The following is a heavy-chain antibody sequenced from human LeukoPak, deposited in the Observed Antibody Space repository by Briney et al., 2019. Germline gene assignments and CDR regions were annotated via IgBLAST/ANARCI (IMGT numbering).Heavy chain of an antibody. V-gene: IGHV4-61*02. CDR2: IYTSGST. Sequence: PSQTLSLTCTVSGGSISSGSYYWSWIRQPAGKGLEWIGRIYTSGSTNYNPSLKSRVTISVDTSKNQFSLKLTSVTAADTAVYYCARAYDFWSGYYTLREGRNYYYMDVWGKGTTVTVSS. CDR1: GGSISSGSYY. D-gene: IGHD3-3*01. CDR3: ARAYDFWSGYYTLREGRNYYYMDV. J-gene: IGHJ6*03.